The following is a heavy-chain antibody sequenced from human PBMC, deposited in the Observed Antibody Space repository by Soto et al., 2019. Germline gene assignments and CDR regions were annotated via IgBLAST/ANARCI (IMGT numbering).Heavy chain of an antibody. CDR1: GGPMTSGAYY. CDR2: IYYRGGP. J-gene: IGHJ6*02. Sequence: PSETLSLTCSVSGGPMTSGAYYWSWIRQPPGEGLEWMRYIYYRGGPSSSPSPESRLTLAVDTSRNQFSLKLRSVTAADTAVYYCARKYDPSSNQAPLYYSGMDAWGQGTTVTVSS. D-gene: IGHD4-4*01. V-gene: IGHV4-30-4*01. CDR3: ARKYDPSSNQAPLYYSGMDA.